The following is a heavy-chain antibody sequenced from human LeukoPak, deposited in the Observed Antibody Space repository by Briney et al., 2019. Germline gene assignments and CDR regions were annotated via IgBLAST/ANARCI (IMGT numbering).Heavy chain of an antibody. V-gene: IGHV1-2*02. Sequence: GASVKVSCKASGYTFTSYDINWVRQATGQGLEWMGWINPNSGGTNYAQKFQGRVTMTRDTSISTAYMELSRLRSDDTAVYYCARVHTGGYWGQGTLVTVSS. CDR2: INPNSGGT. CDR1: GYTFTSYD. D-gene: IGHD1-1*01. CDR3: ARVHTGGY. J-gene: IGHJ4*02.